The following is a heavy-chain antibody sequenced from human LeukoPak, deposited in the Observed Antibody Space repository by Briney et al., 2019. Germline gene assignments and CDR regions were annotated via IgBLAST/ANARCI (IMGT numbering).Heavy chain of an antibody. Sequence: GGSLRLSCADSAFTFSSYAMSWVRQAPGKGLEWVSAISGSGGSTYYADSVKGRFTISRDNSKNTLYLQMNSLRAEDTAVYYCAKDWGITMIVVVISGLDYWGQGTLVTVSS. D-gene: IGHD3-22*01. CDR2: ISGSGGST. V-gene: IGHV3-23*01. CDR3: AKDWGITMIVVVISGLDY. CDR1: AFTFSSYA. J-gene: IGHJ4*02.